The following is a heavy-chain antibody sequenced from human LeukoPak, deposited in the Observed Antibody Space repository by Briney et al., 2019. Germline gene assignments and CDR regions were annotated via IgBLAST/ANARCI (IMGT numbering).Heavy chain of an antibody. J-gene: IGHJ5*02. CDR1: GFTFSNYG. D-gene: IGHD3-10*01. Sequence: GGSLRLSCAASGFTFSNYGMHWVRQAPGKGLEWVAVIWFDGSNKYDADSVKGRFTISRDNSKNTLYLQMNSLRAEDTAVYYCARGVGSMVRGVFDLWGQGTLVSVSS. CDR2: IWFDGSNK. CDR3: ARGVGSMVRGVFDL. V-gene: IGHV3-33*01.